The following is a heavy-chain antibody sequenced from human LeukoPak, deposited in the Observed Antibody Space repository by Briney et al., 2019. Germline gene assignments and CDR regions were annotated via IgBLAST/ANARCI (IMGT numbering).Heavy chain of an antibody. V-gene: IGHV4-39*01. D-gene: IGHD2-21*02. CDR3: ARPGGYCGGDCYSNPDV. CDR1: GGSISSRSYY. Sequence: SETLSLTCTVSGGSISSRSYYWGWIRQPPGKGLEWIGSIYYSGNTYYNPSLKSRVTISVDTSKNQFSLKLSPVTAADTAVYYCARPGGYCGGDCYSNPDVWGQGTTVTVSS. CDR2: IYYSGNT. J-gene: IGHJ6*02.